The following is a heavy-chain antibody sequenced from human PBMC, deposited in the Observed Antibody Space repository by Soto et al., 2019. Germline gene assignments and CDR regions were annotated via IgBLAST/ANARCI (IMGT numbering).Heavy chain of an antibody. D-gene: IGHD6-19*01. Sequence: GGSLRLSCAASGFTFSSCAMSWVRQAPGKGLEWVSAISGSGGSTYYADPVKGRFTISRDNSKNTLYLQMNSLRAEDTAVYYCAKEGEYSSGWDNFDYWGQGTLVTVSS. CDR1: GFTFSSCA. J-gene: IGHJ4*02. CDR2: ISGSGGST. CDR3: AKEGEYSSGWDNFDY. V-gene: IGHV3-23*01.